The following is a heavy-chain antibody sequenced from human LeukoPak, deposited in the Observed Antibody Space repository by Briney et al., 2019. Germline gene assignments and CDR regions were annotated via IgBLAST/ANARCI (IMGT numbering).Heavy chain of an antibody. Sequence: GGSLRLSCAASGFTFSDYYMGWIRQAPGKGLEWVSHISSSSSTMYYADSVKGRFTISRDNAKNSLYLQVNGLRVEDTAVYFCARARGSYSFDYWGQGTLVTVSS. CDR3: ARARGSYSFDY. J-gene: IGHJ4*02. V-gene: IGHV3-11*01. D-gene: IGHD1-26*01. CDR2: ISSSSSTM. CDR1: GFTFSDYY.